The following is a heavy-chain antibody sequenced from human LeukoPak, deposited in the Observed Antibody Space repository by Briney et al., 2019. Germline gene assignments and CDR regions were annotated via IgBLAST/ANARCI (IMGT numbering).Heavy chain of an antibody. CDR2: INPNTGDT. CDR3: ARVVVATIDWFDP. V-gene: IGHV1-2*02. CDR1: GYTFTDYY. J-gene: IGHJ5*02. D-gene: IGHD5-12*01. Sequence: ASVKVSCKASGYTFTDYYIHWVRQAPGQGLEWMGWINPNTGDTHYTQKFQGRVTMTRDTSINTAYMELSRVRFDDTAVYYCARVVVATIDWFDPWGQGTLVTVSS.